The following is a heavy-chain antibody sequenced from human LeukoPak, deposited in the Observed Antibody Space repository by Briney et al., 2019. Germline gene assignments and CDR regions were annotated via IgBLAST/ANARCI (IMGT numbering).Heavy chain of an antibody. D-gene: IGHD1-26*01. CDR3: ARHLRFGSSALPRDVFDI. CDR1: GVPISSRSYY. J-gene: IGHJ3*02. CDR2: MYFSGTT. V-gene: IGHV4-39*01. Sequence: PSETLSPTCSVSGVPISSRSYYWGWIRQPPGKGLEWIGSMYFSGTTYYNPSLKSRVTISVHTPENHLSLKLTSVTATDTAVYYCARHLRFGSSALPRDVFDIWGRGTVVSVSS.